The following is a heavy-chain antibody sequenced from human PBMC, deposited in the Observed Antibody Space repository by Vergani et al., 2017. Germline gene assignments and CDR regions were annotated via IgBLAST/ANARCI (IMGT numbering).Heavy chain of an antibody. V-gene: IGHV4-59*01. CDR3: ARDHSLLGELSHWFDP. Sequence: QVHLQESGPGLVKPSETLSLTCTVSGDSISPYYWSWLRQPPGKGLEFIGYIYYTGSTNYKPSLKSRVTMSVDTPKNQLSLRLSSVTAADTAVYYCARDHSLLGELSHWFDPGGQGTLVTVSS. CDR2: IYYTGST. D-gene: IGHD3-16*02. CDR1: GDSISPYY. J-gene: IGHJ5*02.